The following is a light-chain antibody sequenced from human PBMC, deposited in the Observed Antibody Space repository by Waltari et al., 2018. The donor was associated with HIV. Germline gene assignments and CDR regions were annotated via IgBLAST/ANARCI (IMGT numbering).Light chain of an antibody. J-gene: IGLJ2*01. CDR3: SSYTTRNTLL. V-gene: IGLV2-14*01. CDR1: SSDIGAYNF. CDR2: EVI. Sequence: QSALTQPASVSGSPGQSITFSCSGRSSDIGAYNFVSWYQQHPGKAPKLIFYEVINRPSGVSDRFSGSSSGNTASLTISGLQAEDEADYYCSSYTTRNTLLFGGGTRLTVL.